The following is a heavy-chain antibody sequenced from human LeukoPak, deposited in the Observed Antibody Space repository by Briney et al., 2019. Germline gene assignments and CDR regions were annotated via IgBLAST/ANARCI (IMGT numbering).Heavy chain of an antibody. D-gene: IGHD3-10*01. CDR1: GGSINNGGYY. J-gene: IGHJ3*02. V-gene: IGHV4-31*03. Sequence: PSETLSLTCTVSGGSINNGGYYWSWIRQHPGKGLEWIGYIYYSGSSYYNPSLRSRVTISVDTSKNHFSLKLSSVTAADTAVYYCARVYGSGSAAFDIWGQGTMVTVSS. CDR3: ARVYGSGSAAFDI. CDR2: IYYSGSS.